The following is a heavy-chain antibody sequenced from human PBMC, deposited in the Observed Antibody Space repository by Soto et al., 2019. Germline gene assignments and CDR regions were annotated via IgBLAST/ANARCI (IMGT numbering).Heavy chain of an antibody. J-gene: IGHJ5*02. CDR3: VRGVVPVAISYWFDP. CDR2: ISSTSDYM. CDR1: GFTFSSYS. Sequence: EVQLVESGGGLVKPGGSLRLSCAASGFTFSSYSMNWVRQAPGKGLEWVSSISSTSDYMYYTDSVRGRFTISRDNAKNSLFLQMNSLRAEDTAVYYCVRGVVPVAISYWFDPWGQGTLVTVSS. D-gene: IGHD2-2*01. V-gene: IGHV3-21*01.